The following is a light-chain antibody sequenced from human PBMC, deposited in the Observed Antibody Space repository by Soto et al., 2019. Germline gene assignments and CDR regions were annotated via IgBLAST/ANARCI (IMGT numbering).Light chain of an antibody. CDR1: QSGGSNY. CDR3: QHYATPPFT. Sequence: EIVLTQSPGTLSLSLGERATVSCRASQSGGSNYLAWYQRKPGQAPRLLIYGASSRATGIPDRFSGSGSGTDFTLTISRLEPEDFSVYYCQHYATPPFTFGPGTKVDIK. V-gene: IGKV3-20*01. CDR2: GAS. J-gene: IGKJ3*01.